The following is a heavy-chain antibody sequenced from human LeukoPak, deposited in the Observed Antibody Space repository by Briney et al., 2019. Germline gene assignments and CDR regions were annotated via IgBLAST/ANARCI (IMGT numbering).Heavy chain of an antibody. CDR3: ARGRIGSGYYYDQGNY. J-gene: IGHJ4*02. Sequence: GASVKVSCKASGGTFSSYAISWVRQAPGQGLEWMGWISAYNGNTNYAQKLQGRVTMTTDTSTSTAYMELRSLRSDDTAVYYCARGRIGSGYYYDQGNYWGQGTLVTVSS. CDR1: GGTFSSYA. D-gene: IGHD3-22*01. CDR2: ISAYNGNT. V-gene: IGHV1-18*01.